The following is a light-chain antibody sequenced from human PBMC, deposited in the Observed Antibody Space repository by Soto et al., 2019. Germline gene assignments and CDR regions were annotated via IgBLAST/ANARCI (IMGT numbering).Light chain of an antibody. Sequence: ETVLTQSPGTLSLSPGERATLSCRASQTIRSNYLAWYRQTPGQAPRLLIYGASNRATGIADRFSGSGSGTDFILIISRLEPEEFAVYYCQQYGSSPWTFGQGTKVEI. V-gene: IGKV3-20*01. CDR1: QTIRSNY. J-gene: IGKJ1*01. CDR3: QQYGSSPWT. CDR2: GAS.